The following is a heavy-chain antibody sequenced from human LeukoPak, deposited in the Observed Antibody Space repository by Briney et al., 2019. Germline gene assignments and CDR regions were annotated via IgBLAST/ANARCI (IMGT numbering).Heavy chain of an antibody. J-gene: IGHJ4*02. CDR1: GGSISSGDYY. V-gene: IGHV4-30-4*01. D-gene: IGHD2-2*01. CDR3: ARDCSSTSCYAAGD. CDR2: IYYSGST. Sequence: SETLSLTCTVSGGSISSGDYYWSWIRQPPGKGLEWIGYIYYSGSTCYNPSLKSRVTISVDTSKNQFSLKLSSVTAADTAVYYCARDCSSTSCYAAGDWGQGTLVTVSS.